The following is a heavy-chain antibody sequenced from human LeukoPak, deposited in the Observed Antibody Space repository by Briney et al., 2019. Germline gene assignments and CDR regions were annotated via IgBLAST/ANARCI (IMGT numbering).Heavy chain of an antibody. CDR3: ARDSGGNDY. D-gene: IGHD3-16*01. J-gene: IGHJ4*02. CDR1: GFTFNTYS. V-gene: IGHV3-7*01. CDR2: VKEDGTEG. Sequence: GGSLRLSCEASGFTFNTYSMNWARQAPGKGLECVATVKEDGTEGYYVDSVRGRFTISRDNAKNSVFLQMNNLRAEDTAMYYCARDSGGNDYWGQGILVTVSS.